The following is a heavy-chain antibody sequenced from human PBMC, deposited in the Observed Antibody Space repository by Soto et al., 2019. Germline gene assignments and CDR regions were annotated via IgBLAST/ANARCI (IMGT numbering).Heavy chain of an antibody. CDR1: GGTFNSFS. Sequence: QVQLVQSGAEVKTPGSSVKVSCKASGGTFNSFSIDWVRQAPGQGLEWMGGIIPMSGRPNYAQRLQGRVTFSADKSTNTVYMEVNNLTYEDTAVYYCTRRGRQSANWFDPWGQGTLVTVSS. CDR2: IIPMSGRP. CDR3: TRRGRQSANWFDP. V-gene: IGHV1-69*06. J-gene: IGHJ5*02.